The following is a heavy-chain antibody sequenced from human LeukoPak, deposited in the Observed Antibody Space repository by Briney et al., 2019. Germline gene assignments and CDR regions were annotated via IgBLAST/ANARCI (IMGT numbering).Heavy chain of an antibody. D-gene: IGHD4-17*01. J-gene: IGHJ4*02. V-gene: IGHV3-11*04. CDR1: GFTFSDYY. CDR3: ARPPTVTTAGYYFGY. CDR2: ICSSGSPI. Sequence: GGSLRLSCAASGFTFSDYYMSWIRQAPGKGLEWVSYICSSGSPIYYADSVRGRFTISRDNAKNPLFLQVNSRRAEDTAVYYCARPPTVTTAGYYFGYWGQGTLVTVSS.